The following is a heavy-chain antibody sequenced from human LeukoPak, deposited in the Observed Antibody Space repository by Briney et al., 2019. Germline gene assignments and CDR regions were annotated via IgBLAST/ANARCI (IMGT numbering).Heavy chain of an antibody. CDR1: GFTFSSYA. CDR3: ARSITIFGVVIAKPNDAFDI. J-gene: IGHJ3*02. D-gene: IGHD3-3*01. V-gene: IGHV3-30*04. Sequence: GGSPRLSCAASGFTFSSYAMHWVRQAPGKGLEWVAVISYDGSNKYYADSVKGRFTISRDNSKNTLYLQMNSLRAEDTAVYYCARSITIFGVVIAKPNDAFDIWGQGTMVTVSS. CDR2: ISYDGSNK.